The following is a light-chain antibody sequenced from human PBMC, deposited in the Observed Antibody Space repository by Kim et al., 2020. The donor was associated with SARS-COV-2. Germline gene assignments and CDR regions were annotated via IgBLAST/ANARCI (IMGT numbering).Light chain of an antibody. CDR3: QHYGSSLWT. CDR1: QTIPSTS. CDR2: GTS. Sequence: SPGERASLSCRASQTIPSTSLGWYQQKPGQAPRLLIYGTSTRATGIPDRFSGSGSGTDFSLTISRLEADDFAVFYCQHYGSSLWTFGQGTKVDIK. J-gene: IGKJ1*01. V-gene: IGKV3-20*01.